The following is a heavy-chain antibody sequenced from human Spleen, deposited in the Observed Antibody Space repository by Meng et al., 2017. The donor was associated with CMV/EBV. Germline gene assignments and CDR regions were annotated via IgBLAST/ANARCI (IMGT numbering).Heavy chain of an antibody. V-gene: IGHV5-51*01. J-gene: IGHJ5*02. Sequence: GGSLRLSCKGSGYIFSTYWIGWVRQMPGKGLEWMGIMYPGDSNTKYSPSFQGQVTISADKSISTAYLQWSSLKASDTAMYYCARPGSSPSGWFDPWGQGTLVTVSS. CDR2: MYPGDSNT. CDR1: GYIFSTYW. D-gene: IGHD6-6*01. CDR3: ARPGSSPSGWFDP.